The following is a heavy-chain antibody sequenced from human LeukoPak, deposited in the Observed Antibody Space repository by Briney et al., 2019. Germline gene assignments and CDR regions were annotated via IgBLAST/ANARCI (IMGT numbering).Heavy chain of an antibody. CDR1: GYTFTSYG. J-gene: IGHJ4*02. CDR2: ISAYNGNT. Sequence: ASVKVSCKASGYTFTSYGISWVRQAPGQGLEWMGWISAYNGNTNYAQKLQGRVTMTTDTSTSTAYMELRSLRSDDTAVYYCARGPYSSSATFWDFDYWGQGTLVTVSS. V-gene: IGHV1-18*01. CDR3: ARGPYSSSATFWDFDY. D-gene: IGHD6-6*01.